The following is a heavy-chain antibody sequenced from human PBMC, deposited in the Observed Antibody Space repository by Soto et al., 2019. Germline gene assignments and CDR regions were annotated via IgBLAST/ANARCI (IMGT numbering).Heavy chain of an antibody. D-gene: IGHD3-9*01. J-gene: IGHJ6*03. CDR3: ASGGDMFTGPPPGGYYYMDV. CDR1: GYTFTSYA. V-gene: IGHV1-3*01. Sequence: QVQLVQSGAEVKKPGASVKVSCKASGYTFTSYAMHWVRQAPGQRLEWMGWINAGNGNTKYSQKFQGRVTITRDTAASASNMELSRMRSEDTAVYYWASGGDMFTGPPPGGYYYMDVWGKGTTVTVSS. CDR2: INAGNGNT.